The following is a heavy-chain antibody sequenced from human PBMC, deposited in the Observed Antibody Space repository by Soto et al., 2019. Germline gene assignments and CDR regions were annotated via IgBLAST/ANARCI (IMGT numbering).Heavy chain of an antibody. J-gene: IGHJ5*02. D-gene: IGHD6-13*01. CDR3: AADPTSIAAAGFDP. CDR2: IVVGSGNT. V-gene: IGHV1-58*01. Sequence: GASVKVSCKASGFTFTSSAVQWVRQARGQRLEWIGWIVVGSGNTNYAQKFQERVTITRDMSTSTAYMELSSLRSEDTAVYYCAADPTSIAAAGFDPWGQGTLVTVSS. CDR1: GFTFTSSA.